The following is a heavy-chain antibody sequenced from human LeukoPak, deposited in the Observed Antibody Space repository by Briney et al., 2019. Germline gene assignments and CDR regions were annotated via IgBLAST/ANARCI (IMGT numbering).Heavy chain of an antibody. CDR2: IIPIFGTA. CDR3: AKGWELRGLFDY. D-gene: IGHD1-26*01. CDR1: GGTFSSYA. V-gene: IGHV1-69*13. Sequence: ASVKVSCKASGGTFSSYAISWVRQAPGQGLEWMGGIIPIFGTANYAQKFQGRVTITADESTSTAYMELSSLRSEDTAVYYCAKGWELRGLFDYWGQGTLVTVSS. J-gene: IGHJ4*02.